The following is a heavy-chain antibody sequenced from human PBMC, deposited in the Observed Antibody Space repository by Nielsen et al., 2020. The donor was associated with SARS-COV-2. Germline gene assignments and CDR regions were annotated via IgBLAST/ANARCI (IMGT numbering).Heavy chain of an antibody. Sequence: WVRQAPGQGLEWMGRINPNSGGTNYAQKFQGRVTMTRDTSISTAYMELSRLRSDDTAVYYCAREGLRITMVRGLDPWGQGTLVTVSS. CDR3: AREGLRITMVRGLDP. V-gene: IGHV1-2*06. D-gene: IGHD3-10*01. CDR2: INPNSGGT. J-gene: IGHJ5*02.